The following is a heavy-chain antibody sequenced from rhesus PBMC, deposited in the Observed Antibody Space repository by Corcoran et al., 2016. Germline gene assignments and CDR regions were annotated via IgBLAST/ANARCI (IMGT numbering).Heavy chain of an antibody. CDR1: VGSFSGYY. CDR3: ARCPGLVGLDS. J-gene: IGHJ6*01. D-gene: IGHD2-21*01. V-gene: IGHV4-165*01. CDR2: IYGGRGSN. Sequence: QVQLQESGPGLLQPSEPLSLTCAVSVGSFSGYYWGWFLQPPGKGLEWIGYIYGGRGSNSYNHSLKSRVTSSTDTSKNQFSLKLSSVTAADTAVYYCARCPGLVGLDSWGQGVVVTVSS.